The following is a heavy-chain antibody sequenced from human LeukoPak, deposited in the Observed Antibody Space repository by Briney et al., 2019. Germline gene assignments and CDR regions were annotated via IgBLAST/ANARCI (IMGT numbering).Heavy chain of an antibody. CDR3: ARNGLAANGYFDY. Sequence: GGPLRLSCAASGFTFSSYEMNWVRQAPGKGLEWVSYISSSGTTINYSDSVKGRFTISRDNAKNSLYLQMNSLRAEDTAVYYCARNGLAANGYFDYWGQGTLVTVSS. J-gene: IGHJ4*02. V-gene: IGHV3-48*03. CDR2: ISSSGTTI. CDR1: GFTFSSYE. D-gene: IGHD2-8*01.